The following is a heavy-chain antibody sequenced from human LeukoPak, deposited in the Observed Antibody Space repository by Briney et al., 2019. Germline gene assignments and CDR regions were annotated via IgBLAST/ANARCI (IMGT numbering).Heavy chain of an antibody. V-gene: IGHV3-20*04. CDR1: GFTFDDYG. J-gene: IGHJ3*02. CDR2: INCDGGST. Sequence: GGSLRLSCAASGFTFDDYGMTWVRQAPGKGLEWISGINCDGGSTGYADSVKGRFTISRDNAKNSLYLQMNSLRAEDTALYYCARAGVGIAAAGSDAFDIWGQGTMVTVSS. D-gene: IGHD6-13*01. CDR3: ARAGVGIAAAGSDAFDI.